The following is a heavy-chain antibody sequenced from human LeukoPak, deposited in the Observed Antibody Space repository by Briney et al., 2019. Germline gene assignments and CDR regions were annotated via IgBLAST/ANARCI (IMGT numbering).Heavy chain of an antibody. J-gene: IGHJ4*02. CDR1: GFTFSSYE. Sequence: GGSLRLSCAASGFTFSSYEMNWVRQAPGKGLEWVSYISSSGSTIYYADSVKGRFTISRDNAKNSLYLQMNSLRAEDTAVHYCATSPVYSYGHPYYFDYWGQGTLVTVSS. V-gene: IGHV3-48*03. D-gene: IGHD5-18*01. CDR3: ATSPVYSYGHPYYFDY. CDR2: ISSSGSTI.